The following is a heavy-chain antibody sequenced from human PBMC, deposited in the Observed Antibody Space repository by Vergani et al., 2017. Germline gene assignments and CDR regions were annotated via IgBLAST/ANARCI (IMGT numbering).Heavy chain of an antibody. CDR2: IIPITTTL. CDR3: ASPLSFSWGLDV. CDR1: GGTISRNA. D-gene: IGHD6-13*01. V-gene: IGHV1-69*11. Sequence: QVQLVQSRAEVKKPGSSVTVSCKASGGTISRNAINWVRQAPGQGLEWMGTIIPITTTLHYAQKFQGRVTITADESTTTVYMILSSLTFEDTAVYYCASPLSFSWGLDVWGQGSTVIVSS. J-gene: IGHJ6*02.